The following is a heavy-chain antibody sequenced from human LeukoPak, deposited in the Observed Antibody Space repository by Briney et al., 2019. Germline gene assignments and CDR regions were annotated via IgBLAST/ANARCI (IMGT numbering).Heavy chain of an antibody. CDR2: ILPILGIA. V-gene: IGHV1-69*04. D-gene: IGHD2-2*03. Sequence: GASVKVSCKASGGTFSSYAISWVRQAPGQGLEWMGRILPILGIANYAQKFQGRVTITADKSTSTAYMELSSLRSEDTAVYYCASPRWDGYCSSTSCSDYWGQGTLVTVSS. CDR3: ASPRWDGYCSSTSCSDY. CDR1: GGTFSSYA. J-gene: IGHJ4*02.